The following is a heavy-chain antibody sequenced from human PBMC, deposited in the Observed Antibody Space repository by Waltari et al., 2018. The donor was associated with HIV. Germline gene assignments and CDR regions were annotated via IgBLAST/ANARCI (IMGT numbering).Heavy chain of an antibody. D-gene: IGHD3-22*01. CDR3: ARGNYDSSWFRTEVFDH. V-gene: IGHV3-11*01. Sequence: QVQLVESGGALVKPGGSLRLSCTTSGFTFSDYYMGWIRQAPGKGLEGISYISSSGSNVFFADSVKGRFTISRANAKSLLFLQINTLRVDDTAVYFCARGNYDSSWFRTEVFDHWGQGTLVTVSS. CDR1: GFTFSDYY. CDR2: ISSSGSNV. J-gene: IGHJ4*02.